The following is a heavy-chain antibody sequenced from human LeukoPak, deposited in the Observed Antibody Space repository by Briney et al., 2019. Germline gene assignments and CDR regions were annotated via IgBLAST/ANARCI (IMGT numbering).Heavy chain of an antibody. V-gene: IGHV1-2*02. Sequence: ASVKVSCKASGCTFTGYYIHWVRQAPGQGLEWMGWISPNSDDTNYAQKFQGRVNMTRDTSISTAYMELSRLRSDDTAIYYCARGGFDYWGQGTLVTVSS. J-gene: IGHJ4*02. CDR3: ARGGFDY. CDR1: GCTFTGYY. CDR2: ISPNSDDT.